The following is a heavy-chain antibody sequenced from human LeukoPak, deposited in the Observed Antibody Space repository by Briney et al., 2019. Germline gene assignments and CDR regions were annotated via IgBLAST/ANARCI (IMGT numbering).Heavy chain of an antibody. CDR2: ISYDGSNK. D-gene: IGHD3-3*01. J-gene: IGHJ4*02. V-gene: IGHV3-30-3*01. CDR3: APRIFDYFDY. CDR1: GFTFSSYA. Sequence: AGRSLRLSCAASGFTFSSYAMHWVRQAPGKGLEWVAVISYDGSNKYYADSVKGRFTISRDNSKSTLYLQMNSLRAEDTAVYYCAPRIFDYFDYWGQGTLVTVSS.